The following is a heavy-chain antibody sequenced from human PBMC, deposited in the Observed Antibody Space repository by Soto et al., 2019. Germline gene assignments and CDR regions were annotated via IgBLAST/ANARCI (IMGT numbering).Heavy chain of an antibody. CDR2: MSGSGDAI. V-gene: IGHV3-11*04. J-gene: IGHJ6*02. Sequence: GSLRLSCTTSGFTFSDYYMTWVRQAPGKGLEWISYMSGSGDAIYYADSVKGRFTISRDNAKNSLYLQMNSLRDEDTAVYYCARVLRSWPYYYYGMDVWGQGTTVTVSS. CDR3: ARVLRSWPYYYYGMDV. CDR1: GFTFSDYY. D-gene: IGHD2-15*01.